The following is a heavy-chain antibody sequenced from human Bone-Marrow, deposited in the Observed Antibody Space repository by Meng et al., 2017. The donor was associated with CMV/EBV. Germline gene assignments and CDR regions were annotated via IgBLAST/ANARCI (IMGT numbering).Heavy chain of an antibody. Sequence: QGQLVQFGAGVKKPGASVTVSCTASGYTFTDYYIHWVRQAPGQWLEWMGWINTNDDTNYAQNFQGRVTMTRDMSINKVYMELSRLTSDDTAVYYCARSSGWSRFDYWGLGTLVTVSS. CDR3: ARSSGWSRFDY. J-gene: IGHJ4*02. D-gene: IGHD6-19*01. CDR1: GYTFTDYY. CDR2: INTNDDT. V-gene: IGHV1-2*02.